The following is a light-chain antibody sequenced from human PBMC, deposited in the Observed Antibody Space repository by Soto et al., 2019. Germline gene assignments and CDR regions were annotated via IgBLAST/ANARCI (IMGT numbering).Light chain of an antibody. Sequence: QSALTQPRSVSGSPGQSVTISCTGTSSDVGVYNYVSWYQQHPGKAPQLVIYDVIKRPSGVPYRFSGSKSVNTASLTISGRQAEDEADYYCCSYAGAALWVFGGGTQLTVL. V-gene: IGLV2-11*01. CDR3: CSYAGAALWV. CDR2: DVI. CDR1: SSDVGVYNY. J-gene: IGLJ3*02.